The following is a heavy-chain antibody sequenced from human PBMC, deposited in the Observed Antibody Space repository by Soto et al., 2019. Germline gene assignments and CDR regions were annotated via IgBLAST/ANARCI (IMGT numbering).Heavy chain of an antibody. CDR2: ISGSGGST. CDR3: ARGGTGSSKYYFDY. D-gene: IGHD3-10*01. V-gene: IGHV3-23*01. Sequence: GGSLRLSCAASGFTFSSYAMSWVRQAPGRGLEWVSAISGSGGSTYYADSVKGRFTISRDNSKNTLYLQMNSLRAEDTAVYYCARGGTGSSKYYFDYWGQGTLVTVSS. CDR1: GFTFSSYA. J-gene: IGHJ4*02.